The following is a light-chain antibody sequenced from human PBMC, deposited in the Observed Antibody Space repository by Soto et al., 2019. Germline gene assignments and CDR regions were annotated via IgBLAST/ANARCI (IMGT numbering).Light chain of an antibody. CDR3: CSYAGSSTWV. Sequence: QSALTQPASVSGSPGQSITISCTETSSDVGSYNLVSWYQQHPGKAPKLMIYEGSQRPSGVSNRFSGSKSGNTASLTISGLQAEDEADYYCCSYAGSSTWVFGGGTKVTVL. CDR1: SSDVGSYNL. V-gene: IGLV2-23*01. J-gene: IGLJ2*01. CDR2: EGS.